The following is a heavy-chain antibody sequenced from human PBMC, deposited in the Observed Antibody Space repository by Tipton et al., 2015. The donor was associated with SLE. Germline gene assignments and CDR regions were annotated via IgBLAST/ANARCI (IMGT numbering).Heavy chain of an antibody. V-gene: IGHV3-74*01. J-gene: IGHJ4*02. CDR1: GFTFSRYW. Sequence: SLRLSCAASGFTFSRYWMHWVRQAPGKGLVWVSRINSDGNIITYADSVKGRFTISRDDAKNTLYLHMNSLRAEDTAVYYCASGGGDDFDYWGPGTRVTVSS. D-gene: IGHD2-21*01. CDR3: ASGGGDDFDY. CDR2: INSDGNII.